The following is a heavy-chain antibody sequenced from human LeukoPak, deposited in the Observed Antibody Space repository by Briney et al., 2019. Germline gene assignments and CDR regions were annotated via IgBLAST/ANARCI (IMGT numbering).Heavy chain of an antibody. V-gene: IGHV4-34*01. Sequence: SETLSLTCRVYGGSFSGYFWIWFRQPPGKGLEWIREVNHSGSTNYKSSLRRRAIISVDTSKNQFSLKLTSVTAADTAIYFCAKYRYGYRGMDSWGQGTQVTVSS. CDR1: GGSFSGYF. CDR2: VNHSGST. CDR3: AKYRYGYRGMDS. J-gene: IGHJ4*02. D-gene: IGHD5-18*01.